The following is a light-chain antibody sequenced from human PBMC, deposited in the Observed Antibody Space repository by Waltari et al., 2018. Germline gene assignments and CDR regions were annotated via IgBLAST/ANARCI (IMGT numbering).Light chain of an antibody. CDR3: QNHERLPAT. J-gene: IGKJ1*01. V-gene: IGKV3-20*01. Sequence: QSPGTLSLSPGERATLSCRASQSVSKYLAWYQQRPGQAPRLLIYAASTRATGIPDRFSGSGSGKDFSLTISRLEPEDFAVYYCQNHERLPATFGQGTKVEIK. CDR2: AAS. CDR1: QSVSKY.